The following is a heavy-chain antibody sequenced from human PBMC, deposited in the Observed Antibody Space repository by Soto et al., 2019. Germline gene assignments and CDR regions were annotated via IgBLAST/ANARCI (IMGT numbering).Heavy chain of an antibody. D-gene: IGHD2-21*02. CDR2: TNPHGRTT. CDR3: ARVQMGLRRDFMVV. Sequence: QVQLVQSGAEVKKPGASVKVSCQASRDMFTYSFFHWVRQAPGQGLEWMGITNPHGRTTNYEQRFKGRVNTTWDTSASTVYMEVTSLRPKDTAVYYRARVQMGLRRDFMVVLGQGTRVTVSS. J-gene: IGHJ6*02. V-gene: IGHV1-46*01. CDR1: RDMFTYSF.